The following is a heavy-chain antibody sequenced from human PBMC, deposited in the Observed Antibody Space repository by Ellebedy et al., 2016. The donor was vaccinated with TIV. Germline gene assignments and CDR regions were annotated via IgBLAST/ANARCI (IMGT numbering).Heavy chain of an antibody. CDR3: ARRSNEMFRGLQPHDDMDG. V-gene: IGHV4-59*11. CDR1: GGSISGQY. J-gene: IGHJ6*03. Sequence: MPSETLSLTCSVSGGSISGQYWSWIRQPPGKGLEWIGYVFHTGTSNYSPSLTSLVTITVATSTGKCSLRLRSVTAADSAVYYCARRSNEMFRGLQPHDDMDGWGRGTTVTVSS. D-gene: IGHD3-10*01. CDR2: VFHTGTS.